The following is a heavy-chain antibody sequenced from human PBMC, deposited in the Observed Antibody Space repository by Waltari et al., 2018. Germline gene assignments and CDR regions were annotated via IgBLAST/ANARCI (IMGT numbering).Heavy chain of an antibody. CDR1: GGSFSGYY. V-gene: IGHV4-34*01. CDR2: INHGGRT. J-gene: IGHJ6*03. D-gene: IGHD3-3*01. CDR3: ARANTIFGVSRTWYYMDV. Sequence: QVQLQQWGAGLLKPSETLSLTCVVSGGSFSGYYWSWIRQPPGKGLGWIGEINHGGRTNYHPALKSRVTISIDTSKIQFSLKLRSVTVADTAVYYCARANTIFGVSRTWYYMDVWGKGTPVTVSS.